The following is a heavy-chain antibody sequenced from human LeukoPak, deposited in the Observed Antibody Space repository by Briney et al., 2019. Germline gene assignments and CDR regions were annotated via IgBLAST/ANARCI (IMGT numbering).Heavy chain of an antibody. D-gene: IGHD1-26*01. Sequence: GGSLRLSCAASGFTFRTYGMSWVRQAPGKGLEWVGRIKSKTDGGTTDYAAPVKGRFTISRDDSKNTLYLQMNSLKTEDTAVYYCTSNRRGSDYWGQGTLVTVSS. CDR2: IKSKTDGGTT. CDR3: TSNRRGSDY. CDR1: GFTFRTYG. V-gene: IGHV3-15*01. J-gene: IGHJ4*02.